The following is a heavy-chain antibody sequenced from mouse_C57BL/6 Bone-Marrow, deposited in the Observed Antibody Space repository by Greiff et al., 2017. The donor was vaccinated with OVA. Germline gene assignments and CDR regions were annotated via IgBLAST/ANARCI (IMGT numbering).Heavy chain of an antibody. D-gene: IGHD1-1*01. Sequence: EVKLVESGGGLVQPGGSLKLSCAASGFTFSDYYMYWVRQTPETRLEWVAYISNGGGSTYYPDTVKGRFTISRDNAKNTLYLQMSRLKSEDTAMYYCARHINTTVVGNPYDWGQGTLVTVSA. CDR3: ARHINTTVVGNPYD. V-gene: IGHV5-12*01. CDR2: ISNGGGST. CDR1: GFTFSDYY. J-gene: IGHJ3*01.